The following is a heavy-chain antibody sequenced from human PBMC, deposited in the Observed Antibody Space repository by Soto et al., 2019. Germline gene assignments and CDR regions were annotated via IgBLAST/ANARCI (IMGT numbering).Heavy chain of an antibody. J-gene: IGHJ4*02. CDR1: GFTFSSYS. CDR3: AKDRIIAAAGTVPVLDY. V-gene: IGHV3-21*04. Sequence: GGSLRLSCAASGFTFSSYSMNWVRQAPGKGLEWVSSISSSSSYIYYADSVKGRFTISRDNSKNSLYLQMNSLRAEDTAVYYCAKDRIIAAAGTVPVLDYWGQGTLVTVSS. D-gene: IGHD6-13*01. CDR2: ISSSSSYI.